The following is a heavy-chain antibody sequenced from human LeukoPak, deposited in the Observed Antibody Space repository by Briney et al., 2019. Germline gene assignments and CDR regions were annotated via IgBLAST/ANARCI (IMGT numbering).Heavy chain of an antibody. Sequence: GGSLRLSCAASGFTFSSYWMTWVRQAPGKGLEWVANIKQDGSEKYYVDSVKGRFTISRDNAKNSLYLQMNSLRAEDTAVYYCARNYGSGRGSDALDIWGQGTMVTVSS. D-gene: IGHD3-10*01. V-gene: IGHV3-7*02. CDR2: IKQDGSEK. J-gene: IGHJ3*02. CDR3: ARNYGSGRGSDALDI. CDR1: GFTFSSYW.